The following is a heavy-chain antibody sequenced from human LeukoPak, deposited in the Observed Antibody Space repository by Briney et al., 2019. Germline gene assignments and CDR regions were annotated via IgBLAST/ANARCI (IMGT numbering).Heavy chain of an antibody. CDR2: ISWNSGSI. Sequence: AGGSLRLSCAASGFTFDDYAMHWVRQAPGKGLEWVSGISWNSGSIGYADSVKGRFTISRDNAKNSLYLQMNSLRAEDTALYYCAKGPAYSSGRFDYWGQGTLVTVSS. J-gene: IGHJ4*02. V-gene: IGHV3-9*01. CDR3: AKGPAYSSGRFDY. D-gene: IGHD6-19*01. CDR1: GFTFDDYA.